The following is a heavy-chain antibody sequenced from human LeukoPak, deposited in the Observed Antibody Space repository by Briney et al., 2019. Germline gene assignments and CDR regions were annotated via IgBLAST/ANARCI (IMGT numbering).Heavy chain of an antibody. D-gene: IGHD3-9*01. V-gene: IGHV1-2*02. Sequence: ASVKVSCKASGYTFTGYYMHWVRQAPGQGLEWMGWINPNSGGTNYAQKFQGRVTMTRDTSISTAYMELSRLRSEDTAVYYCARSPNDILTGPDAFDIWGQGTMVTVSS. CDR1: GYTFTGYY. CDR3: ARSPNDILTGPDAFDI. CDR2: INPNSGGT. J-gene: IGHJ3*02.